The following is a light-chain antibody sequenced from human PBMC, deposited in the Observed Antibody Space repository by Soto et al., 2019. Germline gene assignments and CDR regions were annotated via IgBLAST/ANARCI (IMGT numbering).Light chain of an antibody. Sequence: EIVLTQSPANLSGSAGERATLSCGASQSVSSNLAWYQQKPGQAPRLLIYGASTRATGIPARFSGSGYGTEFTLTISSLQSEDFAVYYCQQYNNWPQTFGQGTKVDIK. CDR2: GAS. CDR1: QSVSSN. J-gene: IGKJ1*01. CDR3: QQYNNWPQT. V-gene: IGKV3-15*01.